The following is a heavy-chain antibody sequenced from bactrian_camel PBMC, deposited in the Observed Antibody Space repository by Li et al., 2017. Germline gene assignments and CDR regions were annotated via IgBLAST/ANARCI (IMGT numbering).Heavy chain of an antibody. CDR1: GYC. V-gene: IGHV3S63*01. J-gene: IGHJ4*01. CDR2: IRTVDGMA. D-gene: IGHD2*01. Sequence: VQLVESGGGSVQAGGSLRLSCEGSGYCMGWFREAPGKEREGIASIRTVDGMATYVDSVRGRFTIAKDIAKNTLYLQMDSLEVEDTAMYYCVADSSFRCRGLSISLFQSSFSYWARGPRSPSP.